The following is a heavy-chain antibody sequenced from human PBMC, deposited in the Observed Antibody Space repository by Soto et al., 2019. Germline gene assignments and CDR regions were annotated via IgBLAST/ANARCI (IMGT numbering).Heavy chain of an antibody. Sequence: PSETLSLTCTVSGGFISSYYWSWIRQPPGKGLEWIGYIYYSGSTNYNPSLKSRVTISVDTSKNQFSLKLSSVTAADTAVYYCARSGNCGGDCYSIFDYWGQGTLVTVSS. CDR3: ARSGNCGGDCYSIFDY. D-gene: IGHD2-21*02. CDR1: GGFISSYY. V-gene: IGHV4-59*01. CDR2: IYYSGST. J-gene: IGHJ4*02.